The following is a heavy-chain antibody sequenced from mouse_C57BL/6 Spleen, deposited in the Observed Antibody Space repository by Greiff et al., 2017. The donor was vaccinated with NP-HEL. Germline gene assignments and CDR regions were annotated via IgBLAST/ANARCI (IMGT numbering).Heavy chain of an antibody. CDR1: GFTFSSYA. Sequence: EVKLQESGEGLVKPGGSLKLSCAASGFTFSSYAMSWVRQTPEKRLEWVAYISSGGDYIYYADTVKGRFTISRDNARNTLYLQMSSLKSEDTAMYYCTRDQDYGSGFDYWGQGTTLTVSS. CDR3: TRDQDYGSGFDY. J-gene: IGHJ2*01. CDR2: ISSGGDYI. D-gene: IGHD1-1*01. V-gene: IGHV5-9-1*02.